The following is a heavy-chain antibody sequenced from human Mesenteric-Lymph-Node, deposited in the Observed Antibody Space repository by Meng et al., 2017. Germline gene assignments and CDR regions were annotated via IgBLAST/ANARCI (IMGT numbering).Heavy chain of an antibody. V-gene: IGHV3-23*01. CDR1: GFTFSSYA. J-gene: IGHJ6*02. CDR2: ISGSGGST. Sequence: GGSLRLSCAASGFTFSSYAMSWVRQAPGKGLEWVSAISGSGGSTYYADSVKGRFTISKDNSKNTLFLQMDSLRVEDTAMYYCAREQGASGANYGMDVWGQGTAVTVSS. D-gene: IGHD1-26*01. CDR3: AREQGASGANYGMDV.